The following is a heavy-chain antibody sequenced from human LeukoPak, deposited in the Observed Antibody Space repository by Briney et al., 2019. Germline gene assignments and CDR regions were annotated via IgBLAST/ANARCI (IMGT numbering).Heavy chain of an antibody. D-gene: IGHD3-22*01. J-gene: IGHJ4*02. V-gene: IGHV3-23*01. Sequence: GGSLRLSCAASGFTFSSYAMSWVRQAPGKGLEWVSFISPSGDRTSNADSVEGRFTISRDNTRNTLYLQMNSLRDGDTGVYYCAIMHGYYDGSGFWVQWGQGTLVTVSS. CDR3: AIMHGYYDGSGFWVQ. CDR2: ISPSGDRT. CDR1: GFTFSSYA.